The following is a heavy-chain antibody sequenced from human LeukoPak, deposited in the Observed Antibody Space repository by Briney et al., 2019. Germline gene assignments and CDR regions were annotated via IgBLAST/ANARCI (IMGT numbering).Heavy chain of an antibody. Sequence: ASVKVSCKATGYTFTSYGISWVRQAPGQGLEWMGWISAYNGNTNYAQILQGRVTMTTDTSTSTAYMELRSLRSDDTAVYYCARDREYSSGWHTFDYWGQGTLVTVSS. CDR2: ISAYNGNT. D-gene: IGHD6-19*01. V-gene: IGHV1-18*01. J-gene: IGHJ4*02. CDR3: ARDREYSSGWHTFDY. CDR1: GYTFTSYG.